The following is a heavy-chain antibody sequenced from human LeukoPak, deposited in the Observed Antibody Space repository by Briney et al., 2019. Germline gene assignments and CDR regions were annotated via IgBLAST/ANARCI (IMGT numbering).Heavy chain of an antibody. V-gene: IGHV3-30*02. D-gene: IGHD2-2*01. CDR3: AKDAMVLPAAYYFDY. Sequence: GGSLRLSCAASGFTFSSYGMHWVRQAPGKGLEWVAFIRYEGSNKYHADSVKGRFTISRDNSKNTLFLQMNSLRAEDTAVYYCAKDAMVLPAAYYFDYWGQGTLVTVSS. CDR2: IRYEGSNK. CDR1: GFTFSSYG. J-gene: IGHJ4*02.